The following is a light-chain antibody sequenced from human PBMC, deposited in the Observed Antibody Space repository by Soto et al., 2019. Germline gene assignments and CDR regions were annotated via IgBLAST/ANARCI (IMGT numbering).Light chain of an antibody. CDR3: QSYDESLSVHYV. V-gene: IGLV1-40*01. Sequence: QSVLTQPPSVSGAPGQSVTISCTGSSSNIGSTYDVQWYQQLPGTAPKLLIHGNTDRPSGVPDRLSGSKSGTSASLAITGLQADDEADYYCQSYDESLSVHYVFGTGTKVTVL. CDR1: SSNIGSTYD. J-gene: IGLJ1*01. CDR2: GNT.